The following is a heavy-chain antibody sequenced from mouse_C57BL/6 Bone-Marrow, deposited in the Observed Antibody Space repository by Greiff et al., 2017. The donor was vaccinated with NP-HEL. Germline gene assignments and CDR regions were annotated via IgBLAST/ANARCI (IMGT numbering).Heavy chain of an antibody. CDR2: ISNGGGST. D-gene: IGHD1-1*01. CDR1: GFTFSDYY. Sequence: EVKLVESGGGLVQPGGSLKLSCAASGFTFSDYYMYWVRQTPEKRLEWVAYISNGGGSTYYPDTVKGRFTISRDNAKNTLYLQMSRLKSEDTAMYYCARHERSAWFAYWAKGLWSLSLQ. CDR3: ARHERSAWFAY. J-gene: IGHJ3*01. V-gene: IGHV5-12*01.